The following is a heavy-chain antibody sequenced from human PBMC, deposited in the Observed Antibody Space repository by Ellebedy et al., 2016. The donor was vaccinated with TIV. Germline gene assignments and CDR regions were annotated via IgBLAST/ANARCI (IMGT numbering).Heavy chain of an antibody. Sequence: GSLRLSXAVSGGSFSFYYWTWIRQTPGKGLEWIGEINHSGSTNYNPSLESRVTMSLDTSENQFSLKLNSVNVADTAVYYCARGFPAAWELAGAWGQGTLVTVSA. V-gene: IGHV4-34*01. CDR1: GGSFSFYY. D-gene: IGHD6-19*01. J-gene: IGHJ4*02. CDR3: ARGFPAAWELAGA. CDR2: INHSGST.